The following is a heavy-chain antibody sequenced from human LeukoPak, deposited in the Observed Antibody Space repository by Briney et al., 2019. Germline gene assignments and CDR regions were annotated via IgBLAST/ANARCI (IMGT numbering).Heavy chain of an antibody. D-gene: IGHD3-10*01. CDR1: GFTFSNAW. CDR2: NKSRTEGGTT. Sequence: GGSLRLSCAASGFTFSNAWMGWVRQAPGRGLEWVGRNKSRTEGGTTDYAAPVKGRFTISRDDSKNTLYLQMNSLKTEDTAVYYCTKPDLLWFGEDVWGQGTTVTVSS. V-gene: IGHV3-15*01. J-gene: IGHJ6*02. CDR3: TKPDLLWFGEDV.